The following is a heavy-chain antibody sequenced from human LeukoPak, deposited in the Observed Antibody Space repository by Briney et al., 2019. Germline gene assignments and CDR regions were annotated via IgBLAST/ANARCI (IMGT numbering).Heavy chain of an antibody. D-gene: IGHD3-22*01. J-gene: IGHJ3*02. Sequence: ASVKVSCKDSGYTFTSYGISWVRQAPGQGLEWMGWISAYNGNTNYAQKLQGRVTMTTDTSTSTAYMELRSLRSDDTAVYYCARVHSSGYYFITPDAFDIWGQGTMVTVSS. V-gene: IGHV1-18*01. CDR3: ARVHSSGYYFITPDAFDI. CDR2: ISAYNGNT. CDR1: GYTFTSYG.